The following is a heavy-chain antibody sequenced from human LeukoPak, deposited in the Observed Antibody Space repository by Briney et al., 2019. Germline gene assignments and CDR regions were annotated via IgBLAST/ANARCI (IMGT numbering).Heavy chain of an antibody. CDR1: GGSISSGDYY. V-gene: IGHV4-30-4*01. CDR3: ARYPLGYCSSTSCYVFDY. D-gene: IGHD2-2*01. J-gene: IGHJ4*02. CDR2: IYYSGST. Sequence: PSETLSLTRTVSGGSISSGDYYWSWIRQPPGKGLEWIGYIYYSGSTYYNPSLKSRVTISVDTSKNQFSLKLSSVTAADTAVYYCARYPLGYCSSTSCYVFDYWGQGTLVTVSS.